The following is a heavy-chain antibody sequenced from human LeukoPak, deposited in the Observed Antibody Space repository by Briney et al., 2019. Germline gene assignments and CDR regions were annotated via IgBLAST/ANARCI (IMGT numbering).Heavy chain of an antibody. V-gene: IGHV4-59*01. CDR3: ARDLVVAGTNWFDP. D-gene: IGHD6-13*01. J-gene: IGHJ5*02. CDR1: GGSIKNNY. CDR2: TYYSGST. Sequence: SETQSLTCTVSGGSIKNNYWSWIRQPPGKGLEWIGYTYYSGSTNYNPSLKSRVTISVDTSKNQFSLKLSSVTAADTAVYYCARDLVVAGTNWFDPWGQGTLVAVSS.